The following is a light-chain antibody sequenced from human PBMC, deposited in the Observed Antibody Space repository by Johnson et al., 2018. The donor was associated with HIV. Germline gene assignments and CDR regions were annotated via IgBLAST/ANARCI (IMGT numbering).Light chain of an antibody. V-gene: IGLV1-51*02. J-gene: IGLJ1*01. Sequence: QSVLTQPPSVSAAPGQKVTISCSGNSSNIGNNHVSWYQQLPGTAPKLLIFENNKRPSGIPDRFSGSKSGTSASLAIGGLQAEDEADYFCAAWDDSLNGFYVFGTGTKVTVL. CDR2: ENN. CDR3: AAWDDSLNGFYV. CDR1: SSNIGNNH.